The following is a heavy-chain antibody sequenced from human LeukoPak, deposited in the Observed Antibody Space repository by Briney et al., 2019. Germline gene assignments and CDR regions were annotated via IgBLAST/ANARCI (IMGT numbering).Heavy chain of an antibody. J-gene: IGHJ6*03. V-gene: IGHV1-18*01. CDR3: ARDRGVTTPYYYYMDV. Sequence: ASVKVSCKASGYTFTSYGISWVRQAPGQGLEWMGWISAYNGNTNYAQKLQGRVTMTTDTSTSTAYMELRSLRSDDTAVYYRARDRGVTTPYYYYMDVWGKGTTVTVSS. CDR1: GYTFTSYG. D-gene: IGHD2-21*02. CDR2: ISAYNGNT.